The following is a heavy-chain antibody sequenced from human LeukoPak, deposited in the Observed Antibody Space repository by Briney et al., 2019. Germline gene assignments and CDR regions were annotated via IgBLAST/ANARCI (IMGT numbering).Heavy chain of an antibody. V-gene: IGHV3-74*01. D-gene: IGHD4-23*01. CDR2: IASDGSST. CDR3: ARGRPHGNDY. CDR1: GFTFSSYT. J-gene: IGHJ4*02. Sequence: AGGSLRLSCAASGFTFSSYTMHWIRQAPGKGLVWVSRIASDGSSTTYADSVKGRFSISRDNAKNTLYLQMNSLRVKDTAVYYCARGRPHGNDYWGQGTLVTVSS.